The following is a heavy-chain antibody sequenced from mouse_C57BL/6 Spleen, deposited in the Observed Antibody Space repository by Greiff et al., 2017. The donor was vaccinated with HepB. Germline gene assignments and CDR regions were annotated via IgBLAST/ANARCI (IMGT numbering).Heavy chain of an antibody. D-gene: IGHD1-1*01. J-gene: IGHJ1*03. CDR2: IYPRDGST. V-gene: IGHV1-85*01. CDR3: AREGIHYYGSSSWYFDV. CDR1: GYTFTSYD. Sequence: SGPELVKPGASVKLSCKASGYTFTSYDINWVKQRPGQGLEWIGWIYPRDGSTKYNEKFKGKATLTVDTSSSTAYMELHSLTSEDSAVYFCAREGIHYYGSSSWYFDVWGTGTTVTVSS.